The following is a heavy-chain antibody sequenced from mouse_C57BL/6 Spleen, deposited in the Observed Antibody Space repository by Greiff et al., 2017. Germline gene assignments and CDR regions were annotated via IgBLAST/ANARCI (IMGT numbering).Heavy chain of an antibody. V-gene: IGHV5-17*01. J-gene: IGHJ2*01. CDR3: ARRYYGCCYFGY. D-gene: IGHD1-1*01. CDR2: ISSGSSTI. Sequence: EVKLMESGGGLVKPGGSLKLSCAASGFTFSDYGMHWVRQAPEQGLEWVAYISSGSSTINYADTVKGRFTISRDNAKNTLFLQMTSLRSSDTAMYYCARRYYGCCYFGYWGPGTTLTVSS. CDR1: GFTFSDYG.